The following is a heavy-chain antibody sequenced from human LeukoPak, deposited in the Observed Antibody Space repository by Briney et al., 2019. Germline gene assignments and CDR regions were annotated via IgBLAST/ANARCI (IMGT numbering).Heavy chain of an antibody. D-gene: IGHD5-24*01. V-gene: IGHV5-51*01. CDR1: GYRFGNYW. J-gene: IGHJ4*02. Sequence: GESLKISCKGSGYRFGNYWIAWVRPMPGKGLESMGIIYPGDSDTRYSPSFQGQVTFSADKSISTAYLQWSSLKASDTAMYYCARLSDGYNDFWGQGTLATVSS. CDR2: IYPGDSDT. CDR3: ARLSDGYNDF.